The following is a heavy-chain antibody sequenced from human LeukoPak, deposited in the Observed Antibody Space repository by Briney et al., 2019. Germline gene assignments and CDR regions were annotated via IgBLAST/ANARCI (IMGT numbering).Heavy chain of an antibody. Sequence: GGSLRLSCAASGFTFSNYWMSWVRQAPGKGLEWVANIKQDGSEKYYVDSVKGRFTISRDNAKISLYLQMNSLTTEDTAVYYCARDYRSSSGQSIDYWGQGTLVPVSS. CDR1: GFTFSNYW. CDR2: IKQDGSEK. CDR3: ARDYRSSSGQSIDY. V-gene: IGHV3-7*01. D-gene: IGHD6-6*01. J-gene: IGHJ4*02.